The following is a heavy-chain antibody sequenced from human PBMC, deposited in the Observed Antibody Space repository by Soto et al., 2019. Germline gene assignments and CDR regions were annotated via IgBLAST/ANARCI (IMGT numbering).Heavy chain of an antibody. Sequence: PSETLSLTCAVYGGSFSGYYWSWIRQPPGKGLEWIGEINHSGSTNYNPSLKSRVTISVDTSKNQFSLKLSSVTAADTAVYYCARAARVKTFDDWGQGTLVTVSS. J-gene: IGHJ4*02. D-gene: IGHD2-21*01. CDR3: ARAARVKTFDD. CDR1: GGSFSGYY. CDR2: INHSGST. V-gene: IGHV4-34*01.